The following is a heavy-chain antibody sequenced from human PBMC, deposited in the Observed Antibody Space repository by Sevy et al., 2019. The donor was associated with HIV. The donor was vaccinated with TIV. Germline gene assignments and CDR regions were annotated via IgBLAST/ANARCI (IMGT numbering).Heavy chain of an antibody. CDR2: INLDGSET. D-gene: IGHD3-10*01. Sequence: GGSLRLSCAASGFTFSNYGMHWVRQAPGKGLEWLATINLDGSETFYVDSVKGRFTISRHNPRKSVYLQMTSLSAEDTAVYYCARLFYGSADYWGQGTLVTVSS. J-gene: IGHJ4*02. CDR1: GFTFSNYG. CDR3: ARLFYGSADY. V-gene: IGHV3-7*01.